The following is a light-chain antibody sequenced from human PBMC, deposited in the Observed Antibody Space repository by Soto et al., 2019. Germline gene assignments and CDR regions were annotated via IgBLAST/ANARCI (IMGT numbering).Light chain of an antibody. J-gene: IGKJ1*01. CDR1: QSISSY. Sequence: DNQMMQSPSSLSASVGDRVTITCRASQSISSYLNWYQQKPGKAPKLLIYKASSLESGVPSRFSGSGSGTEFTLTISSLQPDYFATYYCQQYNSYSLTFGQGTKVDI. V-gene: IGKV1-5*03. CDR2: KAS. CDR3: QQYNSYSLT.